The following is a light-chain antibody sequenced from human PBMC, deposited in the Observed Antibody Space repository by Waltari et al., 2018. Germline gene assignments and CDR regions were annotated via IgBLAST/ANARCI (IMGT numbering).Light chain of an antibody. CDR3: QQRSNWPLT. CDR1: RSVSRY. V-gene: IGKV3-11*01. J-gene: IGKJ4*01. CDR2: DAS. Sequence: EIVLTQSPATLSLSPGERATLSCRASRSVSRYLAWYQQRPGQAPILLIYDASNRATGIPARFSGSGSETDFTLTISSLEPEDFAVYYCQQRSNWPLTFGGGTILEIK.